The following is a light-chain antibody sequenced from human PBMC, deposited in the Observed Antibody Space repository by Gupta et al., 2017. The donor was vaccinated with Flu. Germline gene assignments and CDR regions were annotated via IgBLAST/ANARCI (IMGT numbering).Light chain of an antibody. CDR3: PSYATTQSAVM. CDR2: GSI. V-gene: IGLV1-40*01. J-gene: IGLJ3*02. CDR1: SSNVGADYD. Sequence: QSVLTQPPSVSGAPVQRVTISCTGSSSNVGADYDVHWYQHLPGTAPKLLISGSINRPSGVTDRFSGSKSGNSASLTIPGLQPEDEADYYCPSYATTQSAVMFGGGTNLTVL.